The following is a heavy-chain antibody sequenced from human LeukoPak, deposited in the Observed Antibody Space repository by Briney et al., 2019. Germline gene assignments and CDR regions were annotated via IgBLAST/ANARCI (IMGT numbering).Heavy chain of an antibody. CDR1: GGXISSHY. J-gene: IGHJ4*02. D-gene: IGHD4-23*01. V-gene: IGHV4-59*11. Sequence: SETLSLTCTVSGGXISSHYCAWLRQPPGKGLEWIGGMFFTGDTNYNPSLKSRVTISVDHSKNKFSLKLTSVTAADMAVYYCAKEGNDYGANSIDYWGQGTLVTVSS. CDR3: AKEGNDYGANSIDY. CDR2: MFFTGDT.